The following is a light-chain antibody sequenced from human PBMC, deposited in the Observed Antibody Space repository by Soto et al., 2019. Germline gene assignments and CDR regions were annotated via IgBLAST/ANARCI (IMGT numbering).Light chain of an antibody. J-gene: IGKJ1*01. CDR1: QSVSSN. CDR3: QQYNNWPPWT. V-gene: IGKV3-15*01. Sequence: EIVMTQSPATLSVSPGERATLPCRASQSVSSNLAWYQQKPGQVPRLLIYGASTRATGIPARFSGSGSGTDFTLTISSLQSEDFAVYYCQQYNNWPPWTFGQGTKVEVK. CDR2: GAS.